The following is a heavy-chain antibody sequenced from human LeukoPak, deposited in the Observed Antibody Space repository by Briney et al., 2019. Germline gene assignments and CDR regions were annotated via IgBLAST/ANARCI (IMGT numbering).Heavy chain of an antibody. CDR3: ARGRFRYGSGSYYKDDAFDI. Sequence: ASVTVSCKASGYTFTGYYMHWVRQAPGQGLEWMGWINPNSGGTNYAQKFQGRVTMTRDTSISTAYMELSRLRSDDTAVYYCARGRFRYGSGSYYKDDAFDIWGQGTMVTVSS. D-gene: IGHD3-10*01. CDR2: INPNSGGT. CDR1: GYTFTGYY. J-gene: IGHJ3*02. V-gene: IGHV1-2*02.